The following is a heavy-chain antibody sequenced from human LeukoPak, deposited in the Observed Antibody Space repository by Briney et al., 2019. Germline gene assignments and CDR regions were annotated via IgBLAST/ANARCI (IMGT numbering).Heavy chain of an antibody. J-gene: IGHJ6*02. CDR1: GFTFSSYE. Sequence: PGGSLRLSCAASGFTFSSYEINWVRQAPGKGLEWVSYISSSGSTIYYADSVKGRFTISRDNAKNSLYLQMNSLRAEDTAVYYCAREMYSYGFYYYYYGMDVWGQGTTVTVSS. V-gene: IGHV3-48*03. CDR3: AREMYSYGFYYYYYGMDV. D-gene: IGHD5-18*01. CDR2: ISSSGSTI.